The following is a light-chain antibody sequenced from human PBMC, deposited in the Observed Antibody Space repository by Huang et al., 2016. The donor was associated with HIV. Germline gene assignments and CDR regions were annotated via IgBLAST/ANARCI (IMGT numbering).Light chain of an antibody. J-gene: IGKJ3*01. Sequence: EIVMTQSPGTLSVSPGERATLSCRASQSVRSNLAWYQQKPGPAPRLLIYDASTRATGVPARCSGSGSGTQFTLSISSLQSEDFAVYYCQQYDNWPPFTFGPGTKVDIK. CDR3: QQYDNWPPFT. CDR2: DAS. V-gene: IGKV3-15*01. CDR1: QSVRSN.